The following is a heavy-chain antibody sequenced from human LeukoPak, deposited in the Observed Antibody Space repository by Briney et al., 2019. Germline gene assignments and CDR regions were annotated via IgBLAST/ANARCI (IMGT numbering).Heavy chain of an antibody. CDR3: VGVETITMVRGASGDV. CDR1: GFSVSSNY. Sequence: GGSLRLSCAASGFSVSSNYMTWVRQAPRKGLEWVSVIHSGGRAYYADSVKGRFTTSRDNSKNTLDLQMNSLSVEDTAVYYCVGVETITMVRGASGDVWGKGTTVTVSS. D-gene: IGHD3-10*01. J-gene: IGHJ6*04. V-gene: IGHV3-66*02. CDR2: IHSGGRA.